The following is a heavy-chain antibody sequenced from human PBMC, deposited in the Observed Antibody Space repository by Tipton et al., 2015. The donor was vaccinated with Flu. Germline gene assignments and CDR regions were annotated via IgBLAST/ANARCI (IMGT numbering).Heavy chain of an antibody. V-gene: IGHV4-39*07. CDR2: IYPSGTT. J-gene: IGHJ4*02. CDR1: SGSIRSTNYF. Sequence: GLVKPSETLSLTCTASSGSIRSTNYFCAWIRQPPGKRLELIGSIYPSGTTYYNPSLKSRVTISVDTSKSQFSLKLTSVTAADTGVYYCARGLGDPNDYWGQGALVTISA. CDR3: ARGLGDPNDY.